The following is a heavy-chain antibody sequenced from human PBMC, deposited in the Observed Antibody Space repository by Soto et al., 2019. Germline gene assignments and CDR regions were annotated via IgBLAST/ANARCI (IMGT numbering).Heavy chain of an antibody. J-gene: IGHJ4*02. Sequence: PGGSLRLSCAASVFTLSSDWMSWVRQAPGKGLEWVANINQDGSAKYFVDSVKGRFTISRDNANNSLYLHMESLRAEDTAVYYCARAFKRGYWGQGTPVTVSS. CDR1: VFTLSSDW. CDR3: ARAFKRGY. CDR2: INQDGSAK. V-gene: IGHV3-7*05.